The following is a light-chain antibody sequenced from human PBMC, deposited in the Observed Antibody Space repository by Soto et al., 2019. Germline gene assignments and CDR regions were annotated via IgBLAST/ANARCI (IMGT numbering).Light chain of an antibody. CDR1: QSVSSRY. CDR2: DTS. V-gene: IGKV3-20*01. J-gene: IGKJ1*01. Sequence: EIVLTQSPGTLSLSPGERATLSCRASQSVSSRYLAWYQQKPGQAPRLLIYDTSSRATGIQDRFSGSVSGTDLTLTVSRLQPEDFAVYFCQHYGASRTFGQGTKVEVK. CDR3: QHYGASRT.